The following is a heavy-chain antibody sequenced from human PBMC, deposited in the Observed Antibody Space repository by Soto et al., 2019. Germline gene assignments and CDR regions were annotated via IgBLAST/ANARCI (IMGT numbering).Heavy chain of an antibody. V-gene: IGHV4-31*03. CDR3: ARHYGDGYDYLDY. Sequence: SETLSLTCTVSGGSISTGGYYWNWIRQHPGKGLEWIGYFYYSGSTYYNPSLKSRVTISVNTSKNQFSLKLSSVTAADTAVYYCARHYGDGYDYLDYWGQGTLVTVSS. J-gene: IGHJ4*02. CDR1: GGSISTGGYY. D-gene: IGHD5-12*01. CDR2: FYYSGST.